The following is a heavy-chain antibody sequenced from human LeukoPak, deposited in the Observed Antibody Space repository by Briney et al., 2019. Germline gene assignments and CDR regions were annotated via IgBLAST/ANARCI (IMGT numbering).Heavy chain of an antibody. V-gene: IGHV1-69*13. CDR2: IIPIFGTA. Sequence: SVKVSCKASGYTFTSYHINWVRQATAQGLEWMGGIIPIFGTANYAQKFQGRVTITADESTSTAYMELSSLRSEDRAVYYCARVYVALTTATPGYFDYWGQGTLVTVSS. J-gene: IGHJ4*02. CDR3: ARVYVALTTATPGYFDY. CDR1: GYTFTSYH. D-gene: IGHD4-17*01.